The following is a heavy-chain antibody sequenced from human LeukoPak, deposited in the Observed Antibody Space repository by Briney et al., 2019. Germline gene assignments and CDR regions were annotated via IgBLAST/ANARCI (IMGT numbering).Heavy chain of an antibody. CDR1: GDSVSSNSAA. CDR3: ASSYYAGNSLDD. V-gene: IGHV6-1*01. D-gene: IGHD4-23*01. J-gene: IGHJ4*02. CDR2: TYYRSKWYN. Sequence: SQTLSLTCAISGDSVSSNSAAWNWIRQSPSRGLEWPGRTYYRSKWYNDYAVSVKSRITINPDTSKNQFPLQLNSVTPEDTAVYYCASSYYAGNSLDDWGQGTLVTVSS.